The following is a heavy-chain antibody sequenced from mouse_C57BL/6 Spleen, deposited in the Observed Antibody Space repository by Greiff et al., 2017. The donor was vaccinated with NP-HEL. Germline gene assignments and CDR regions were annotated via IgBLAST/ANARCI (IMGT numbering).Heavy chain of an antibody. J-gene: IGHJ2*01. CDR1: GFTFSDYG. D-gene: IGHD4-1*01. CDR3: ARELGQGIFDY. CDR2: ISSGSSTI. Sequence: EVQLVESGGGLVKPGGSLKLSCAASGFTFSDYGMHWVRQAPEKGLEWVAYISSGSSTIYYADKVKGRFTISRDNAKNTLFLQMTSLRSEDTAMYYCARELGQGIFDYWGQGTTLTVSS. V-gene: IGHV5-17*01.